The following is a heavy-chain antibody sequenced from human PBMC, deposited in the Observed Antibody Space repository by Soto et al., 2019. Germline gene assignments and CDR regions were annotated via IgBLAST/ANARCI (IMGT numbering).Heavy chain of an antibody. J-gene: IGHJ4*02. D-gene: IGHD1-26*01. V-gene: IGHV1-18*04. CDR3: ARARMYSGAYHDY. CDR1: GYTFSNFG. CDR2: ITPYNGNA. Sequence: ASVKVSCKASGYTFSNFGINWVRQAPGQGLEWMGWITPYNGNANYAQKHQDRLTITTDTSTNTAYLELRSLRSDDTAVYFCARARMYSGAYHDYWGQGTLVTISS.